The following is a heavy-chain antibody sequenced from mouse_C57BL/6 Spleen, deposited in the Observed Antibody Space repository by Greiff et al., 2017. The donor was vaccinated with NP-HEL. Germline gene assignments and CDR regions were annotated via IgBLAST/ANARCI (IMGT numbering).Heavy chain of an antibody. V-gene: IGHV1-69*01. CDR1: GYTFTSYW. D-gene: IGHD2-4*01. J-gene: IGHJ2*01. CDR3: ARGRLRRGTGYYFDY. CDR2: IDPSDSYT. Sequence: QVQLQQPGAELVMPGASVKLSCKASGYTFTSYWMHWVKQRPGQGLEWIGEIDPSDSYTNYNQKFKGKSTLTVDKSSSPAYMQLSSLTSEDSAVYYCARGRLRRGTGYYFDYWGQGTTLTVSS.